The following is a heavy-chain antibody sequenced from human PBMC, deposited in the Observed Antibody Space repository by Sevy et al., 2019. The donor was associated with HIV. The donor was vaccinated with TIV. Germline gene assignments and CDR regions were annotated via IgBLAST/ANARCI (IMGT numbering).Heavy chain of an antibody. J-gene: IGHJ4*02. CDR1: GGSFSGYY. V-gene: IGHV4-34*01. CDR2: INHSGST. D-gene: IGHD3-16*02. CDR3: ARALPYDYVWGSYRYRWGDYFDY. Sequence: SETLSLTCAVYGGSFSGYYWSWIRQPPGKGLEWIGEINHSGSTNYNPSLKRRVTISVDTSENQFSLKLSSVTAADTAVYYCARALPYDYVWGSYRYRWGDYFDYWGQGTLVTVSS.